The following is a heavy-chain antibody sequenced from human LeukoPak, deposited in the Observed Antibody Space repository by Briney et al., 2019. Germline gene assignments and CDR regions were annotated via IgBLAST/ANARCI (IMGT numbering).Heavy chain of an antibody. V-gene: IGHV4-59*08. CDR3: ARHASGWVGEFDY. D-gene: IGHD6-19*01. Sequence: PSETLSLTCTVSADSISSYYWSWIRQPPGKGLEWIGQIDYSGNTDHNPSLRSRLTISVDTSKNQFSLKLSSVTAADTAVYYCARHASGWVGEFDYWGQGTLVTVSS. CDR1: ADSISSYY. J-gene: IGHJ4*02. CDR2: IDYSGNT.